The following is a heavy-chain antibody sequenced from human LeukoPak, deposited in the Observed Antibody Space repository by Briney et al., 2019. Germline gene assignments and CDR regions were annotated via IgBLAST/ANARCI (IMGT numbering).Heavy chain of an antibody. J-gene: IGHJ6*02. V-gene: IGHV3-21*01. CDR3: ARDSLNYDFWSGYFQRDDYGMDV. Sequence: GGSLRLSCAASGFTFSSYSMNWVRQAPGKGLEWVSSISSSSSYIYYADSVKGRFTISRDNAKNSLYLQMNSLRAEDTAVYYCARDSLNYDFWSGYFQRDDYGMDVWGQGTTVTVSS. CDR2: ISSSSSYI. D-gene: IGHD3-3*01. CDR1: GFTFSSYS.